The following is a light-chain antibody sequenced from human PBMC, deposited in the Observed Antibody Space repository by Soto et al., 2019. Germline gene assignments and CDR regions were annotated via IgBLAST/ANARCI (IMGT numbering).Light chain of an antibody. J-gene: IGKJ4*01. CDR1: QSVSSY. CDR3: QQRSNWPLT. Sequence: EIVLTQSPATLSLSPGERATLSCRASQSVSSYLAWYQQKPGQAPRLLIYDASNRATGIPARFSGSGSGTDFTLTISSLESEDFAVYYCQQRSNWPLTFGGGTKVEIE. CDR2: DAS. V-gene: IGKV3-11*01.